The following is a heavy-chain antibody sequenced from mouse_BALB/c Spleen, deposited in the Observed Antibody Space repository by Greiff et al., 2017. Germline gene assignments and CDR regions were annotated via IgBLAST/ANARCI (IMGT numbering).Heavy chain of an antibody. CDR2: ISSGGSYT. D-gene: IGHD2-10*01. CDR3: ARRAYYGNYYAMDY. CDR1: GFTFSSYG. V-gene: IGHV5-6*02. Sequence: EVNVVESGGDLVKPGGSLKLSCAASGFTFSSYGMSWVRQTPDKRLEWVATISSGGSYTYYPDSVKGRFTISRDNAKNTLYLQMSSLKSEDTAMYYCARRAYYGNYYAMDYWGQGTSVTVSS. J-gene: IGHJ4*01.